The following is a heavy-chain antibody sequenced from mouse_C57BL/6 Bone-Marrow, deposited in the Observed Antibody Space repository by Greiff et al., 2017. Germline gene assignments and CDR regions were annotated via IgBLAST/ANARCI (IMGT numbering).Heavy chain of an antibody. D-gene: IGHD2-2*01. CDR3: ARVGYGGALFAY. CDR1: GFTFTSYW. Sequence: QVQLQQSGAELVKPGASVKMSCTASGFTFTSYWITWVKQRPGQGLEWIGDIYPGSGSTNYTEKFKSKATLTVDTSSSTAYMQLSSLTSEDSAVYYCARVGYGGALFAYWGQGTLVTVSA. V-gene: IGHV1-55*01. CDR2: IYPGSGST. J-gene: IGHJ3*01.